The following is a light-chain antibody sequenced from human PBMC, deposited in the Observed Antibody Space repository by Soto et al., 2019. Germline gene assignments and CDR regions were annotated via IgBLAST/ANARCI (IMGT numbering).Light chain of an antibody. Sequence: DIHITQSPSSLSSSVGYIVTITCLASQSISSYLAWYQQKPGKAPQLLIYAASTLQSGVPSRFSGSGSGTDFTLTISSLQPEDFVTYYCQQLKSSPFTFGPGTKVDIK. CDR2: AAS. CDR3: QQLKSSPFT. V-gene: IGKV1-9*01. J-gene: IGKJ3*01. CDR1: QSISSY.